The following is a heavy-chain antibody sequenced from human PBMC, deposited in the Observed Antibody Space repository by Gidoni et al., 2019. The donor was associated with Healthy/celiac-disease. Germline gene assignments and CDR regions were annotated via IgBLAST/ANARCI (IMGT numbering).Heavy chain of an antibody. Sequence: QVQLQESGPGLVTPSKTLSLTCTVSGGSISSGGYYWSWIRQHPGKGLEWIGYIYYSGSTYYNPSLKSRVTISVDTSKNQFSLKLSSVTAADTAVYYCATGGSSGYYFVDAFDIWGQGTMVTVSS. D-gene: IGHD3-22*01. CDR1: GGSISSGGYY. V-gene: IGHV4-31*03. J-gene: IGHJ3*02. CDR2: IYYSGST. CDR3: ATGGSSGYYFVDAFDI.